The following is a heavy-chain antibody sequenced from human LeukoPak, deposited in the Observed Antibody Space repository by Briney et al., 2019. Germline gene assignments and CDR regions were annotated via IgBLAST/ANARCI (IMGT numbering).Heavy chain of an antibody. D-gene: IGHD3-22*01. CDR1: GFTVSSNY. Sequence: GGSLRLSCAASGFTVSSNYMSWVRQAPGKGLEWVSVIYSGGSTYYADSVKGRFTITRDNSKNTLYLQMNSLRAEDTAVYYCASRDYYDSSGYYDAFDIWGQGTMVTVSS. CDR3: ASRDYYDSSGYYDAFDI. V-gene: IGHV3-66*01. J-gene: IGHJ3*02. CDR2: IYSGGST.